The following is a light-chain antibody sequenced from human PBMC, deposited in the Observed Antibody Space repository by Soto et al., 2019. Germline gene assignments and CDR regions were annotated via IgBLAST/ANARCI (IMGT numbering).Light chain of an antibody. V-gene: IGKV3-20*01. CDR2: GTS. Sequence: EIVLTQSPGTLSLSPGEXXXXXXXXRQSVSTSFLCGYKQSPGQPPRLLIYGTSNRAAGIPDRFTGTGSGKDFTLTIYRLEPEDSAVYYCQQYGSSALIFGGGTKV. CDR3: QQYGSSALI. CDR1: QSVSTSF. J-gene: IGKJ4*01.